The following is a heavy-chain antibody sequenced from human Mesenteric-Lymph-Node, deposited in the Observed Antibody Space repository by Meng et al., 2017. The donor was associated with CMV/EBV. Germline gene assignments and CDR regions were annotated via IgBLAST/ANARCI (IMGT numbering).Heavy chain of an antibody. CDR2: ISSSGNIM. Sequence: SCAASGFTFSSYAMSWVRQAPGKGLEWISYISSSGNIMYYADSVKGRFTISRDNAKNSLYLQMNSLRAEDTAVFYCAGRDLWGRGTLVTVSS. CDR3: AGRDL. J-gene: IGHJ2*01. CDR1: GFTFSSYA. V-gene: IGHV3-48*04.